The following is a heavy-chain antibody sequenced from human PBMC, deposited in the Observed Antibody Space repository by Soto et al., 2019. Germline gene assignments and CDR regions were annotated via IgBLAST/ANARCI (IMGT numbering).Heavy chain of an antibody. CDR3: ARVGEYYYGSGSYYNWFDP. D-gene: IGHD3-10*01. J-gene: IGHJ5*02. Sequence: QVQLQESGPGLVKPSETLSLTCTVSGGSISSYYWSWIRQPPGKGLEWIGYIYYSGSTNYNPSLKSRVTISVDTSKNQFSLKLSSVTAADTAVYYCARVGEYYYGSGSYYNWFDPWGQGTLVTVSS. CDR1: GGSISSYY. CDR2: IYYSGST. V-gene: IGHV4-59*01.